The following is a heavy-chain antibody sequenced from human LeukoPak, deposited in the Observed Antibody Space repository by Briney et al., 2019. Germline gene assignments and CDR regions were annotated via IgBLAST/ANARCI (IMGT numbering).Heavy chain of an antibody. CDR1: GFTFSSYW. Sequence: GGSLRLSCAASGFTFSSYWMSWVRQAPGKGLEWVANINQDGSEKYYVDSEKGRFTISRDNAKNSLYLQMNSLRAEDTAVYYCAREGCSGGSCYHNWFDPWGQGTLVAVSS. D-gene: IGHD2-15*01. CDR3: AREGCSGGSCYHNWFDP. J-gene: IGHJ5*02. V-gene: IGHV3-7*01. CDR2: INQDGSEK.